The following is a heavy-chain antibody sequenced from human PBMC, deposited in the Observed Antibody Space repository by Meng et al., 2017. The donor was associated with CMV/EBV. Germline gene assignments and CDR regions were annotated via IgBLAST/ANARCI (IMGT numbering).Heavy chain of an antibody. J-gene: IGHJ4*02. D-gene: IGHD2-2*01. CDR1: WCSISRGDYY. CDR3: ARVGRTSCYDY. Sequence: QVQLQGSGPRLVKPSPPPSLPLHVPWCSISRGDYYWSLIRQPPGKGLEWIGYIYYSGSTYYNPSLKSRVTISVDTSKNQFSLKLSSVTAADTAVYHCARVGRTSCYDYWGQGTLVTVSS. V-gene: IGHV4-30-4*08. CDR2: IYYSGST.